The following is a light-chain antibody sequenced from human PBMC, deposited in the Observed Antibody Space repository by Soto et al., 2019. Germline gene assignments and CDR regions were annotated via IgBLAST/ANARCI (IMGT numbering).Light chain of an antibody. CDR3: QQLNSYPLT. Sequence: DIQVSQSPSTLSASVGDRVTITCRASQSISSWLAWYQQKPGKAPNLLIYGAYTLQSGVPSRFSGSGSGTDFTLTISSLQPEDFATYYCQQLNSYPLTFGGGTKVDIK. CDR1: QSISSW. J-gene: IGKJ4*01. V-gene: IGKV1-5*01. CDR2: GAY.